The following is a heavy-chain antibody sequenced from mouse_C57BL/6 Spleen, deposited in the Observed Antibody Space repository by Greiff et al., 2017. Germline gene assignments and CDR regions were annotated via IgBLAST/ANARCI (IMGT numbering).Heavy chain of an antibody. CDR2: ISSGGSYT. V-gene: IGHV5-6*01. J-gene: IGHJ2*01. Sequence: EVHLVESGGDLVKPGGSLKLSCAASGFTFSSYGMSWVRQTPDQRLEWVATISSGGSYTYYPDNVKGRSTISRDNAKNTLYLQLSSLKSEDTAMYYCARVLGPYYFDDWGQGTTLTVSS. CDR3: ARVLGPYYFDD. D-gene: IGHD4-1*01. CDR1: GFTFSSYG.